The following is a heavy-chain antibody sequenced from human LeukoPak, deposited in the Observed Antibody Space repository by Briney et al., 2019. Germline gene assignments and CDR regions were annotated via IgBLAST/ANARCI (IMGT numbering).Heavy chain of an antibody. CDR2: IYSGGST. V-gene: IGHV3-53*01. D-gene: IGHD3-16*01. CDR3: ARVWGPGLMDV. Sequence: PGGSLRLSCAASGFTFSSYGMHWVRQAPGKGLEWVSVIYSGGSTYYADSVKGRFTISRDNSKNTLYLQMNSLRAEDTAVYYCARVWGPGLMDVWGQGTTVTVSS. CDR1: GFTFSSYG. J-gene: IGHJ6*02.